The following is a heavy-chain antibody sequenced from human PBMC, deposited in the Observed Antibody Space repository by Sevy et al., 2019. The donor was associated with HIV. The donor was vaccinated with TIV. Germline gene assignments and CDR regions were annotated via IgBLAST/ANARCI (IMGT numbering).Heavy chain of an antibody. Sequence: GGSLRLSCAASGFTFSNYWMTWVRRAPGKGLEWVANIKRDGSERYYVASVKGRFTISRDNAKNSLYLQMNSLRADDTAVYYCARDCSSTTCLWGLDVWGQGTTVTVSS. CDR1: GFTFSNYW. CDR3: ARDCSSTTCLWGLDV. CDR2: IKRDGSER. J-gene: IGHJ6*02. V-gene: IGHV3-7*03. D-gene: IGHD2-2*01.